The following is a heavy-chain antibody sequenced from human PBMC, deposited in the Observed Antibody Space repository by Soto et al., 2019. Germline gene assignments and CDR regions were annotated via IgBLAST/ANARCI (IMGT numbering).Heavy chain of an antibody. D-gene: IGHD3-9*01. CDR1: GGTFSSYA. V-gene: IGHV1-69*06. CDR2: IIPIFGTA. Sequence: QVQLVQSGAEVKKPGSSVKVSCKASGGTFSSYAISWVRQAPGQGLEWMGGIIPIFGTANYAQKFQGRVTITADKSTSTAYMERSSLRSEDTAVYYCARGEVGYYDILTGYYGMDVWGQGTTVTVSS. J-gene: IGHJ6*02. CDR3: ARGEVGYYDILTGYYGMDV.